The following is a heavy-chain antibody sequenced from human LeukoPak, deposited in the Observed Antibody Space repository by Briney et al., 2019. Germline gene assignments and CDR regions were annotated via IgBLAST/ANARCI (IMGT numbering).Heavy chain of an antibody. CDR2: IKQDGSEK. J-gene: IGHJ4*02. V-gene: IGHV3-7*01. D-gene: IGHD3-3*01. Sequence: GGSLRLSCAASGFTFSSYWMSWVRQAPGKGLEWVANIKQDGSEKYYVDSVKGRFTISRDNAKNSLYLQMNSLRAEDTAVYYCASQNRSYYDFWSGHVYYFDYWGQGTLVTVSS. CDR1: GFTFSSYW. CDR3: ASQNRSYYDFWSGHVYYFDY.